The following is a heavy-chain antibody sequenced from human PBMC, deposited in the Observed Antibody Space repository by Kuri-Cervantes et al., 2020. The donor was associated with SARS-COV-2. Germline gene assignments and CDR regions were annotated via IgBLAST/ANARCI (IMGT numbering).Heavy chain of an antibody. Sequence: ASVKVSCKASGYTFTSYYMHWVRQAPGQGLEWMGIINPSGGSTSYAQKFQGRVTMTRDTSTSTVYMELSSLRSEDTAVYYCATRLLFRGSSELGGDAFDIWGQGTMVTVSS. CDR2: INPSGGST. CDR3: ATRLLFRGSSELGGDAFDI. V-gene: IGHV1-46*01. J-gene: IGHJ3*02. D-gene: IGHD2-21*01. CDR1: GYTFTSYY.